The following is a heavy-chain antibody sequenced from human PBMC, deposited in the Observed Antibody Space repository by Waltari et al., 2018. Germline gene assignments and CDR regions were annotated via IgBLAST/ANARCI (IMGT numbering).Heavy chain of an antibody. CDR3: ARLSLYYGGREVD. CDR1: GASINNRTSL. V-gene: IGHV4-39*01. Sequence: QVQLPESGPGLVKPSETLSLTCTVSGASINNRTSLWGWIRQPPGKGLEWIGTIYHTGTTYYNPSLKSRVTVDTATSKNQFSLTLASTTATDTALYYCARLSLYYGGREVDWGQGIWVTVSS. D-gene: IGHD4-17*01. CDR2: IYHTGTT. J-gene: IGHJ4*02.